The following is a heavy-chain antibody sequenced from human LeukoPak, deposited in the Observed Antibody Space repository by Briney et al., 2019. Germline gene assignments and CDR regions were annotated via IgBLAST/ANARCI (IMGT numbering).Heavy chain of an antibody. Sequence: GGSLRLSCTVSGFTMSSSWMSWVRQAPGKGLEWVANINEDGSENNYVGSVEGRFTISRDNAKNSLFLQMNSLRAEDTAVYYCARDRGWYHADYWGQGTLVTVSA. D-gene: IGHD6-19*01. J-gene: IGHJ4*02. CDR2: INEDGSEN. CDR1: GFTMSSSW. CDR3: ARDRGWYHADY. V-gene: IGHV3-7*04.